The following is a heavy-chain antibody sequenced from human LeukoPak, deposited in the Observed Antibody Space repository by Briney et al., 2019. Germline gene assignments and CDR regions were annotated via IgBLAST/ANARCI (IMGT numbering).Heavy chain of an antibody. CDR3: AKDIGSGPTYFDY. CDR2: ISWNNGSI. CDR1: GFSFDDYA. Sequence: PGRSLRLSCAASGFSFDDYAMHWVRQAPGKGLEWVSGISWNNGSIGYADSVKGRFTISRDNAKNFLYLQMNTLRVEDTALYYCAKDIGSGPTYFDYWGQGSLVTVSS. J-gene: IGHJ4*02. V-gene: IGHV3-9*01. D-gene: IGHD6-19*01.